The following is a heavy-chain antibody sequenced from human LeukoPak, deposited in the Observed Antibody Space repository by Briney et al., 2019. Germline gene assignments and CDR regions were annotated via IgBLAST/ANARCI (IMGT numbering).Heavy chain of an antibody. J-gene: IGHJ5*02. Sequence: SETLSLSCTVSGASISNSAYYWLWIRQPPGEGLECIGTVHYSGSTFYNPSLKSRVNISVDTSKNQFSLQLSSVTAADTAVYYCTRLFFVIDTWGQGTLVTVSS. CDR2: VHYSGST. CDR3: TRLFFVIDT. CDR1: GASISNSAYY. V-gene: IGHV4-39*01. D-gene: IGHD3-3*01.